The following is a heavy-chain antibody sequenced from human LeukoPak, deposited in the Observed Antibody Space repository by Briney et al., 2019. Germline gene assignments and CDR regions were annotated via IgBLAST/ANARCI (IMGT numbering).Heavy chain of an antibody. D-gene: IGHD1-14*01. CDR3: ARLPDYHYYYMDV. J-gene: IGHJ6*03. CDR2: IYYSGGA. Sequence: SETLSLTCSVSGGSVSSSHYYWGWIRQSPGKGLEWIGSIYYSGGAYYNPSLESRVTISVDTSKNHFSLMLYSMTAADTADYYCARLPDYHYYYMDVWGKGTTVTVSS. V-gene: IGHV4-39*02. CDR1: GGSVSSSHYY.